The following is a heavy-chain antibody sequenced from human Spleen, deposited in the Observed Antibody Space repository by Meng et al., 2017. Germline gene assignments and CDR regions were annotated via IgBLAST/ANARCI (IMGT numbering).Heavy chain of an antibody. CDR1: GFTFSSYE. J-gene: IGHJ4*02. V-gene: IGHV3-48*03. CDR3: ARVVMTTVTIDY. Sequence: GESLKISCAASGFTFSSYEMNWVRQAPGKGLEWVAYISGSGGNTYYVDSVKGRFAISRVNAKNSLYLQMNSLRAEDTAIYYCARVVMTTVTIDYWGQGTLVTVSS. CDR2: ISGSGGNT. D-gene: IGHD4-17*01.